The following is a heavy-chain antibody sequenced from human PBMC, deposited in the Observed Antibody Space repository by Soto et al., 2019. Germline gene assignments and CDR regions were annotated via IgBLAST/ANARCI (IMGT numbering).Heavy chain of an antibody. J-gene: IGHJ5*02. CDR2: ISYDGSNK. Sequence: PVGSLRLSCAASGFTFSSYGMHWVRQAPGKGLEWVAVISYDGSNKYYADSVKGRFTISRDNSKNTLYLQMNSLRAEDTAVYYCARGPHYYDSSGYYRYNWFDPWGQGTLVTVSS. CDR1: GFTFSSYG. D-gene: IGHD3-22*01. V-gene: IGHV3-30*03. CDR3: ARGPHYYDSSGYYRYNWFDP.